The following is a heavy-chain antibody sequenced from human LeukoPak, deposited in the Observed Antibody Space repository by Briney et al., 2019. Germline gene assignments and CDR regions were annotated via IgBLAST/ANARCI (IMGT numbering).Heavy chain of an antibody. CDR2: ISSSSSYI. CDR1: GFTFSSYS. V-gene: IGHV3-21*01. D-gene: IGHD2-2*01. J-gene: IGHJ5*02. Sequence: GGSLRLSCAASGFTFSSYSMNWVRQAPGKGLEWVSSISSSSSYIYYADSVKGRFTISRDNAKNSLYLQMNSLRAEDTAVYYCARAVPAANWFDPWGQGTLVTVSS. CDR3: ARAVPAANWFDP.